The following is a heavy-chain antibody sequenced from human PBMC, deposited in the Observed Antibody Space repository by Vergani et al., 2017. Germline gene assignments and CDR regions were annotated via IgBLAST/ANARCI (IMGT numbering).Heavy chain of an antibody. V-gene: IGHV5-10-1*04. CDR1: GYSFTSYW. Sequence: EVQLVQSGAEVKKPGESLRISCKGSGYSFTSYWINWVRQMPGKGLEWMGRIDPSDSYTNYSPSFQGQVTISADKSISTAYLQWSSLKASDTAMYYCARDPRSDSSGLGPLDYWGQGTLVTVAS. D-gene: IGHD6-19*01. CDR3: ARDPRSDSSGLGPLDY. J-gene: IGHJ4*02. CDR2: IDPSDSYT.